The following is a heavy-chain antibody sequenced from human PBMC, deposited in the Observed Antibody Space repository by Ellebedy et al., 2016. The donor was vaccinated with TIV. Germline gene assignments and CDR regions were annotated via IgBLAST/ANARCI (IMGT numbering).Heavy chain of an antibody. V-gene: IGHV3-73*01. CDR3: IRKSEIGGPGLGDY. J-gene: IGHJ4*02. CDR2: MRSKAKNYAT. Sequence: GESLKISCAASGFTFSASTMHWVRQASGKGLEWVGQMRSKAKNYATAYQASVKGRFTISRDDSQNTAYLQMNSLKTEDTAVYYCIRKSEIGGPGLGDYWGQGTLVTVSS. D-gene: IGHD5-24*01. CDR1: GFTFSAST.